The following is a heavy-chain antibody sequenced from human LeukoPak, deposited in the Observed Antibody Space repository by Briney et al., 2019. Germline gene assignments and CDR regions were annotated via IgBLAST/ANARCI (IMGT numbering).Heavy chain of an antibody. CDR3: ARDISGAPGGY. Sequence: PGGSLRLSCAASGFTFSSYSMNWVRQAPGKGLEWVSSISSSSSYIYYADSVKGRFTISRDNAKNSLCLQMNSLRAEDTAVYYCARDISGAPGGYWGQGTLVTVSS. D-gene: IGHD3-10*01. CDR2: ISSSSSYI. V-gene: IGHV3-21*01. J-gene: IGHJ4*02. CDR1: GFTFSSYS.